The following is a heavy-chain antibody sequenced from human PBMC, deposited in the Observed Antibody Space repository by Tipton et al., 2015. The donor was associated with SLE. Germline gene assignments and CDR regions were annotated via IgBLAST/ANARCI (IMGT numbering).Heavy chain of an antibody. V-gene: IGHV1-18*01. J-gene: IGHJ3*02. Sequence: QVQLVQSGAEVKKPGASVKVSCKASGYTFDSYGINWVRQAPGQGLEWMGWISASNANTNYAQKLKGRVTMTRDTSTSTAYMELRSLRSDDTAVYYCAILDYSSIIPGLDAFDIWGQGTMVTASS. D-gene: IGHD6-13*01. CDR3: AILDYSSIIPGLDAFDI. CDR2: ISASNANT. CDR1: GYTFDSYG.